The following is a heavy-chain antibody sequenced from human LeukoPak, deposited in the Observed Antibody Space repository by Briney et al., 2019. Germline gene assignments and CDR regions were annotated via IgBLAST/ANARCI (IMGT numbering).Heavy chain of an antibody. Sequence: GESLKISCKGPGYSFTSSWIGWVRQMPAKGLEWMGIIYPGDSDTRYSPSFQGQVTISADKSISTAYLQWSSLKASDTAMYYCARRFCSGGSCNGDYWGQGTLVTVSS. J-gene: IGHJ4*02. CDR3: ARRFCSGGSCNGDY. CDR1: GYSFTSSW. CDR2: IYPGDSDT. V-gene: IGHV5-51*01. D-gene: IGHD2-15*01.